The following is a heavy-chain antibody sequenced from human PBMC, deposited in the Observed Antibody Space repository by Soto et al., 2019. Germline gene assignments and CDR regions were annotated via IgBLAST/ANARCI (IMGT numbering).Heavy chain of an antibody. CDR1: GGSISSYY. Sequence: SETLSLTCTVSGGSISSYYWSWIRQPPGKGLEWIGYIYYSGSTNYNPSLKSRVTISVDTSKNQFSLKLSSVTAADTAVYYCARNSDYYYYYMDVWGKGTTVTVSS. V-gene: IGHV4-59*08. D-gene: IGHD4-4*01. CDR3: ARNSDYYYYYMDV. J-gene: IGHJ6*03. CDR2: IYYSGST.